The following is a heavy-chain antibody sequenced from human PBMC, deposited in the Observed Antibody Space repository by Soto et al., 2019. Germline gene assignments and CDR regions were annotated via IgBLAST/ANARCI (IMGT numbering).Heavy chain of an antibody. Sequence: QVQLQESGPGLVKPSGTLSLTCAVSGDSISNYNWWSWVRQPPGKGLEWIGEVSPSGITHYNPSLTSRVSISVDESKNQFSLGLTSVTAADTAVYYCARGFAIRAYWGQGTLVSVSS. V-gene: IGHV4-4*02. D-gene: IGHD3-10*01. CDR3: ARGFAIRAY. CDR2: VSPSGIT. J-gene: IGHJ4*02. CDR1: GDSISNYNW.